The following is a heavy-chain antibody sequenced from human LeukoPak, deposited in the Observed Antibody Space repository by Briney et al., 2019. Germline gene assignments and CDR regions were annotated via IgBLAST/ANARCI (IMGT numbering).Heavy chain of an antibody. CDR3: AKVPSSSSYYFDY. V-gene: IGHV3-30*02. CDR2: IRYDGSNK. Sequence: SCKASGYTFTNYGMHWVRQAPGKGLEWVAFIRYDGSNKYYADSVKGRFTISRDNSKNTLYLQMNSLRAEDTAVYYCAKVPSSSSYYFDYWGQGTLVTVSS. D-gene: IGHD6-6*01. J-gene: IGHJ4*02. CDR1: GYTFTNYG.